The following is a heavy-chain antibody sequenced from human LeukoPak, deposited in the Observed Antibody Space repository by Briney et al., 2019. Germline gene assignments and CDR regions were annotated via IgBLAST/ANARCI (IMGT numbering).Heavy chain of an antibody. J-gene: IGHJ4*02. Sequence: PSETLSLTCTVSGCSISSSSYYWGWIRQPPGKGLEWIGSIYYSGSTYYNPSLKSRVTISVDTSKNQFSLKLSSVTAADTAVYYCARSPLLRYFDWLLSPHIFDYWGQGTLVTVSS. CDR1: GCSISSSSYY. D-gene: IGHD3-9*01. CDR2: IYYSGST. CDR3: ARSPLLRYFDWLLSPHIFDY. V-gene: IGHV4-39*01.